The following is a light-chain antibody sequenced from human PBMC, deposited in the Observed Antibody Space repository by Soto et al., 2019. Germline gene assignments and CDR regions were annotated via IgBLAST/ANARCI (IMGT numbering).Light chain of an antibody. Sequence: DLQMTQSPSTLSAYVGDRVTITCRASQSVNSWLAWYQQKPGRAPKLLIYSVSNLDSGVPSRFSGSGSGTDFTLTISSLQPVDFATYYCQQFSSYSRTFGQGTKVEMK. CDR3: QQFSSYSRT. CDR2: SVS. V-gene: IGKV1-5*01. CDR1: QSVNSW. J-gene: IGKJ1*01.